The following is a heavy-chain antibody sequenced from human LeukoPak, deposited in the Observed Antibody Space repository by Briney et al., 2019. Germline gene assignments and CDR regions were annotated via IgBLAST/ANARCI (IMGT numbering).Heavy chain of an antibody. V-gene: IGHV3-48*03. CDR3: ARAGMRWELDYYYYYMDV. D-gene: IGHD1-26*01. CDR2: ISSSGSTI. CDR1: GFTFSSYE. Sequence: GGSLRLPCAASGFTFSSYEMNWVRQAPGKGLEWVSYISSSGSTIYYADSVKGRFTISRDNAKNSLYLQMNSLRAEDTAVYYCARAGMRWELDYYYYYMDVWGKGTTVTVSS. J-gene: IGHJ6*03.